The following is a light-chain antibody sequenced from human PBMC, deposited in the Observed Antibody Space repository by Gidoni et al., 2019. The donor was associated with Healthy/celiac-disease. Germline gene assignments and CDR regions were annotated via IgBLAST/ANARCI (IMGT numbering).Light chain of an antibody. Sequence: ELVMTQSPATLSVSPGERATLSCRASQSVSSNLAWYQQKPGQAPRLLIYGASTRATGIPARFSGSGSGTEFTLTISSLQSEDFAVYYCQKYNNWPPLTFGGGTKVEIK. CDR3: QKYNNWPPLT. CDR2: GAS. CDR1: QSVSSN. J-gene: IGKJ4*01. V-gene: IGKV3-15*01.